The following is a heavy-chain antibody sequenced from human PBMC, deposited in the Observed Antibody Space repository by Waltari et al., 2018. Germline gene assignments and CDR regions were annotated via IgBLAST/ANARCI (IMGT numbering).Heavy chain of an antibody. CDR1: GGSFSGYY. CDR3: ARGDCSSTSCYTGNHYYYYYMDV. Sequence: QVQLQQWGAGLLKPSETLSLTCAVHGGSFSGYYWSWIRQPPGQGLAWIGEINHSGSTNYNPSLKSRVTISVDTSKNQFSLKLSSVTAADTAVYYCARGDCSSTSCYTGNHYYYYYMDVWGKGTTVTVSS. V-gene: IGHV4-34*01. CDR2: INHSGST. J-gene: IGHJ6*03. D-gene: IGHD2-2*01.